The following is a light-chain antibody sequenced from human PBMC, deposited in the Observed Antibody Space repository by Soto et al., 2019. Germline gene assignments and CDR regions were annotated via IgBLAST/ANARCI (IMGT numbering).Light chain of an antibody. J-gene: IGKJ5*01. CDR3: QQYNNWPPIT. Sequence: EIVMTQSPDTLSVSPGERVALSCRASQSASNTLAWYQQKPGQAPRLLMYGASTRATGIPARFSGSGSGTEFTLTISGLQSEDFAVYYCQQYNNWPPITFGQGTRLEIK. CDR2: GAS. V-gene: IGKV3-15*01. CDR1: QSASNT.